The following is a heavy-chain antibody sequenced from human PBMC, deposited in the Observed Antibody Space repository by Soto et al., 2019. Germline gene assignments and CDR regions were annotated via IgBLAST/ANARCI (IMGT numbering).Heavy chain of an antibody. CDR1: GYTFTSYG. V-gene: IGHV1-18*04. J-gene: IGHJ4*02. CDR2: ISAYSGNT. CDR3: AADSPPY. Sequence: ASVKVSCKASGYTFTSYGIMWVRQAPGQGLEWIGWISAYSGNTNYAQKLQGRVTITRDMSTSTAYMELSSLRSEDTAVYYCAADSPPYWGQGTLVTVSS.